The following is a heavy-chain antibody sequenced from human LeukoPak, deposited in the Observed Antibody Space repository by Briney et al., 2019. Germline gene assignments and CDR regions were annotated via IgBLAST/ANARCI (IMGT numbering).Heavy chain of an antibody. Sequence: ASVKVSCKATGGTLSDHVISWVRQAPGHGLEWMGGIIPLKGTSKLTQKLQDRATISADESTNTVYMEVRSLRSEDTALYYCATFDSLTGFEYWGQATLVIVSS. J-gene: IGHJ4*02. CDR2: IIPLKGTS. CDR3: ATFDSLTGFEY. CDR1: GGTLSDHV. D-gene: IGHD3-9*01. V-gene: IGHV1-69*13.